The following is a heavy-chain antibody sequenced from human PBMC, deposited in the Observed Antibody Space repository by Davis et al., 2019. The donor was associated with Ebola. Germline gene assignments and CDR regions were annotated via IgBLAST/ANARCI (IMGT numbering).Heavy chain of an antibody. V-gene: IGHV4-34*01. D-gene: IGHD3-16*01. CDR1: GGSFSGYY. CDR3: ARGRRITFGGVTYYYYYYGMDV. J-gene: IGHJ6*02. Sequence: MPSETLSLTCAVYGGSFSGYYWSWIRQPPGKGLEWIGEINHSGSTNYNPSLKSRFTISLDTSKNQFSLKLSSVTAADTAVYYCARGRRITFGGVTYYYYYYGMDVWGQGTTVTVSS. CDR2: INHSGST.